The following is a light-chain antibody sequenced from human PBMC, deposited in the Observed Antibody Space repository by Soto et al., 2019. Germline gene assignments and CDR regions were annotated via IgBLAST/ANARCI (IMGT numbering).Light chain of an antibody. CDR3: QSYYSSLSGYVV. V-gene: IGLV1-40*01. J-gene: IGLJ2*01. CDR2: GNS. Sequence: QSVLTQPPSVSGAPGQRVTISCTGSSSNIGAGYDVHWYQQLPGTAPKLLIYGNSNRPSGVPDRFSGSKSGTSASLAITGLQAEDEADYYCQSYYSSLSGYVVFGGGTKETVL. CDR1: SSNIGAGYD.